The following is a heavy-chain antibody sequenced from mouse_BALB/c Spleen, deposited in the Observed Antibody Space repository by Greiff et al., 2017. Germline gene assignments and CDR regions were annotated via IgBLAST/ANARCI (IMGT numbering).Heavy chain of an antibody. J-gene: IGHJ4*01. CDR3: AREGGNYFYAMDY. CDR1: GFTFSSYA. V-gene: IGHV5-9-4*01. D-gene: IGHD2-1*01. Sequence: EVHLVESGGGLVKPGGSLKLSCAASGFTFSSYAMSWVRQSPEKRLEWVAEISSGGSYTYYPDTVTGRFTISRDNAKNTLYLEMSSLRSEDTAMYYCAREGGNYFYAMDYWGQGTSVTVSS. CDR2: ISSGGSYT.